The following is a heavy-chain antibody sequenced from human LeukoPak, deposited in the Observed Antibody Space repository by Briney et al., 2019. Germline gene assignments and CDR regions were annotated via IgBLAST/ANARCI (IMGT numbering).Heavy chain of an antibody. Sequence: SETLSLNCTVSGGSISSYYWSWSRQPPGKGLEWIGYIYYSGSTNYNPSLKSRVTISVDTSKNQFSLKLSSVTAADTAVYYCARTNSENYDILTGYSNWFDPWGQGTLVTVSS. CDR2: IYYSGST. D-gene: IGHD3-9*01. V-gene: IGHV4-59*01. CDR1: GGSISSYY. CDR3: ARTNSENYDILTGYSNWFDP. J-gene: IGHJ5*02.